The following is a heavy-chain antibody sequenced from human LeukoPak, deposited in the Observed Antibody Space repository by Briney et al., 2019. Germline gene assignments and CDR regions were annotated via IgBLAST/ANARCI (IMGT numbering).Heavy chain of an antibody. CDR2: IYPGDSDT. CDR1: GYSFTSYW. V-gene: IGHV5-51*01. D-gene: IGHD3-10*01. Sequence: GESLKISCKGSGYSFTSYWIGWVRQMPGKGLEWMGIIYPGDSDTRYSPSFQGQVTISADKSISTVYLQWSSLKASDTAMYYCARRITMPDDAFDIWGQGTMVTVSS. CDR3: ARRITMPDDAFDI. J-gene: IGHJ3*02.